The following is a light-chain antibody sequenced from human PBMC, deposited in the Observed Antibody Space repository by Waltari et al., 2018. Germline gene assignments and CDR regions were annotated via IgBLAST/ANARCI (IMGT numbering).Light chain of an antibody. CDR2: AAT. V-gene: IGKV1-39*01. J-gene: IGKJ5*01. Sequence: RASQSVNSNLNCDRQKRGKAPRILIYAATSVHSGVQSRFTGSGSGTDFTLTISSLQPEYFSTYYCQQSYSNIVTFGQGTRLEIK. CDR1: QSVNSN. CDR3: QQSYSNIVT.